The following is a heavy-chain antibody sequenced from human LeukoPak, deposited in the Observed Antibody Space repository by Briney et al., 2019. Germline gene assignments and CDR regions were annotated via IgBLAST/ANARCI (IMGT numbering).Heavy chain of an antibody. Sequence: SETLSLTCTVSGGSISSYYWSWIRRPAGKGLEGIWRIYTNGGTNYNPSLKSRVTMSVDTSKSQISLKLNSVTAADTAVYYCAGSGYNYDYYFDYWGQGTLVTVSS. CDR3: AGSGYNYDYYFDY. J-gene: IGHJ4*02. CDR1: GGSISSYY. D-gene: IGHD5-18*01. CDR2: IYTNGGT. V-gene: IGHV4-4*07.